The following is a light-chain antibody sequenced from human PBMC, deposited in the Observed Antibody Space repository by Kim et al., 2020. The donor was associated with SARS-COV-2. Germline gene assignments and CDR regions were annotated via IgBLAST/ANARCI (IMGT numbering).Light chain of an antibody. Sequence: DIVMTQTPLSLSVTPGQPASISCKSSQSLLHSDGKTYLYWYLQKPGQSPQLLIYEVFNRFSGVPDRFSGSGSGTDFTLKISGVEAEDVGVYYCMQSTQLPLTFGGGTKVDIK. J-gene: IGKJ4*01. CDR1: QSLLHSDGKTY. CDR2: EVF. CDR3: MQSTQLPLT. V-gene: IGKV2D-29*02.